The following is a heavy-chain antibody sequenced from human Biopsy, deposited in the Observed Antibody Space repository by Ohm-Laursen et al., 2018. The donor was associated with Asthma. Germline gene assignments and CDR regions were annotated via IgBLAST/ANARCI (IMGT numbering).Heavy chain of an antibody. D-gene: IGHD6-13*01. CDR2: IYSGGST. CDR1: GFTFSNYV. J-gene: IGHJ6*02. V-gene: IGHV3-66*04. CDR3: ARQPIAEPGTTFYYYYGMDV. Sequence: SLRLSCTASGFTFSNYVMSWVRQAPGKGLEWVSVIYSGGSTYYADSVKGRFTISRDSSKNTLFLQMDSLRAEDTAVYYCARQPIAEPGTTFYYYYGMDVWGQGTTVTVSS.